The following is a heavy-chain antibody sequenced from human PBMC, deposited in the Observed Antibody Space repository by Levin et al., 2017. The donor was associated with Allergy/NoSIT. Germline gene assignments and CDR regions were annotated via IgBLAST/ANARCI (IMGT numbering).Heavy chain of an antibody. CDR1: GFTFSSYA. D-gene: IGHD4-17*01. J-gene: IGHJ1*01. CDR2: ISYDGSNK. V-gene: IGHV3-30-3*01. Sequence: LSLTCAASGFTFSSYAMHWVRQAPGKGLEWVAVISYDGSNKYYADSVKGRFTISRDNSKNTLYLQMNSLRAEDTAVYYCAREPYGDYLGSYFQHWGQGTLVTVSS. CDR3: AREPYGDYLGSYFQH.